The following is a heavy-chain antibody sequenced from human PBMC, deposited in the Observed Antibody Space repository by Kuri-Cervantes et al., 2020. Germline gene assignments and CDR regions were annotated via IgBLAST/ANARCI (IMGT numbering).Heavy chain of an antibody. D-gene: IGHD6-19*01. CDR3: ARGYGGWYFDI. CDR1: GFTFSDND. Sequence: GGSLRLSCAASGFTFSDNDMHWVRQGTGKGLEWVSTIGTAGDTYYPGSVKGRFTISRDNAENSLYLQMNSLRAGDTAVYFCARGYGGWYFDIWGQGTMVTVSS. V-gene: IGHV3-13*01. CDR2: IGTAGDT. J-gene: IGHJ3*02.